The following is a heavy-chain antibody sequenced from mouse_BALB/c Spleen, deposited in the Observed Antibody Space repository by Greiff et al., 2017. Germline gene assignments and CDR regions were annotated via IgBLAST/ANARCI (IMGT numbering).Heavy chain of an antibody. V-gene: IGHV5-6-3*01. J-gene: IGHJ2*01. CDR1: GFTFSSYG. Sequence: EVKLMESGGGLVQPGGSLKLSCAASGFTFSSYGMSWVRQTPDKRLELVATINSNGGSTYYPDSVKGRFTISRDNAKNTLYLQMSSLKSEDTAMYYCARGGDVSSFDYWGQGTTLTVSS. CDR2: INSNGGST. CDR3: ARGGDVSSFDY. D-gene: IGHD6-2*01.